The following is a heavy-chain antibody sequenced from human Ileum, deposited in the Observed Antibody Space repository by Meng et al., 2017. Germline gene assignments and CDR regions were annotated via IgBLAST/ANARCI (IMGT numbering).Heavy chain of an antibody. CDR1: GGSFSCYY. V-gene: IGHV4-34*01. CDR3: ARGGGRYGPDFDY. J-gene: IGHJ4*02. CDR2: INHSGST. D-gene: IGHD3-16*01. Sequence: QVPLPQWGAGLLKPSETLSLTCAVYGGSFSCYYWSWIRQPPGKGLEWIGEINHSGSTNYNPSLKSRVTISVDTSKNQFSLKLSSVTAADTAVYYCARGGGRYGPDFDYWGQGTLVTVSS.